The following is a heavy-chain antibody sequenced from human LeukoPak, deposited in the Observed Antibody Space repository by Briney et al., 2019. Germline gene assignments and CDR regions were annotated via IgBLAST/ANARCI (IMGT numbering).Heavy chain of an antibody. D-gene: IGHD5-24*01. CDR3: ARRQGRDGYLTW. J-gene: IGHJ4*02. CDR1: GDSVSSDRAA. Sequence: SQTLSLTCAISGDSVSSDRAAWNWMRQSPSRGLEWLGRIYYRSNWYNDYAVSLKSRIIIAPDTGKNQFSLKLSSVTAADTAVYYCARRQGRDGYLTWWGQGTLVTVSS. CDR2: IYYRSNWYN. V-gene: IGHV6-1*01.